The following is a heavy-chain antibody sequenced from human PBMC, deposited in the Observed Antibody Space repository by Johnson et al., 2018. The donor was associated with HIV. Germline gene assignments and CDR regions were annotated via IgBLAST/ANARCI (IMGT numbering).Heavy chain of an antibody. D-gene: IGHD4-23*01. Sequence: VQLVESGGGLVQPGGSLRLSCAASGFTVSSNYMSWVRQAPGKGLEWVSVIYSGGSAYYADSVKGRFTISRDNSKNTLYLQMNSLRPEDTAVYYCARGLGYVFYGGNSNAFHVWGQGTMVTVSS. CDR3: ARGLGYVFYGGNSNAFHV. V-gene: IGHV3-66*01. CDR2: IYSGGSA. J-gene: IGHJ3*01. CDR1: GFTVSSNY.